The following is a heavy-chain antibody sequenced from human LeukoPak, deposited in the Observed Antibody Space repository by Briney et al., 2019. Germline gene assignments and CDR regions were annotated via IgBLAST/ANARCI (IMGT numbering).Heavy chain of an antibody. CDR1: GFTFSSYA. V-gene: IGHV3-23*01. D-gene: IGHD2-8*01. Sequence: GGSLRLSCAASGFTFSSYAMTWVRQAPGKGLEWVSVISGSGGTTYYADSVKGRFTISRDNSKNTLYLQMNSLRAEDTAVYYCASANCTNGVCYLFDAFDIWGQGTMVTVSS. CDR2: ISGSGGTT. J-gene: IGHJ3*02. CDR3: ASANCTNGVCYLFDAFDI.